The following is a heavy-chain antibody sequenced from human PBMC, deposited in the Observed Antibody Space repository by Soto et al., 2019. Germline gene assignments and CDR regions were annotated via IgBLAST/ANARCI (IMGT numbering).Heavy chain of an antibody. D-gene: IGHD3-10*01. Sequence: QVQLVQSGAEVKKPGASVKVSCKASGYTFTSYGISWVRQAPGQGLEWMGWISAYNGNTNYAQKLQGRVTMTTDTSTSTAYMDLRSLRSDDTVAYYCARARRYRSGSYVPWFDPCGQGTLVTVSS. CDR2: ISAYNGNT. CDR3: ARARRYRSGSYVPWFDP. CDR1: GYTFTSYG. V-gene: IGHV1-18*04. J-gene: IGHJ5*02.